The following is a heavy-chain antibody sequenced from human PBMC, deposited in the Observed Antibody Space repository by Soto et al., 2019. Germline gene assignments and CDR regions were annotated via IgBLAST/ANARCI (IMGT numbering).Heavy chain of an antibody. V-gene: IGHV2-70*20. CDR1: GFSLTTSGMC. J-gene: IGHJ6*02. D-gene: IGHD6-19*01. CDR2: INWGDDK. Sequence: GPTVVNPTQTLTLTCTFSGFSLTTSGMCVSWVRQPPGKAPEWLALINWGDDKYYTTSLKTRLTIARDTSKNQVVLTVTNMDPVDIATYYCVRTAYSSGWYGYLGMDVWGQGPTVTVS. CDR3: VRTAYSSGWYGYLGMDV.